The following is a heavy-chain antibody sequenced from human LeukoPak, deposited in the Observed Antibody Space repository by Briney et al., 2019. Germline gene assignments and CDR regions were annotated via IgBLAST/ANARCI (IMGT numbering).Heavy chain of an antibody. Sequence: GGSLRLSCSASGFTFNSYGMTWVRQAPGKGLEWVSSISGSGGSTYYADSVKGRFTISRDNSENTVYLQMNSLRAEDTAVYYCAKGMSWFDPWGQGTLVTVSS. CDR3: AKGMSWFDP. CDR1: GFTFNSYG. V-gene: IGHV3-23*01. J-gene: IGHJ5*02. CDR2: ISGSGGST.